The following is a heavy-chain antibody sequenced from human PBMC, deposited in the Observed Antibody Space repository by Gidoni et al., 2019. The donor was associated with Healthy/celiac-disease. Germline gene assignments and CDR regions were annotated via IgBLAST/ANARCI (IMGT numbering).Heavy chain of an antibody. V-gene: IGHV4-38-2*02. Sequence: QVQLQESGPGLVTPSETLSLTCTVSGYSISSGYYSGWIRQPPGKGLEWIGSIYHSGSTYYNPSLKSRVTISVDTSKNQFSLKLSSVTAADTAVYYCARVQLLLFGELPTRSEAPSEYYFDYWGQGTLVTVSS. CDR2: IYHSGST. D-gene: IGHD3-10*01. CDR3: ARVQLLLFGELPTRSEAPSEYYFDY. J-gene: IGHJ4*02. CDR1: GYSISSGYY.